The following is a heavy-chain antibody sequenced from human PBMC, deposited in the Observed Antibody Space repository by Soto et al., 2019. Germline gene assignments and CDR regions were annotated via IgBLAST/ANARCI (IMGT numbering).Heavy chain of an antibody. Sequence: QVQLQESGPGLVKSSETLSLTCTVSGVSVSSGLYYWSLLRQPPGKGPEWIGHIYHDGNTRYNPSLKSRVTISIDTSKNQFSLRLSSLTAADTAIYYCARDFGSGYDFDFWGQGTLVTVSS. CDR3: ARDFGSGYDFDF. CDR1: GVSVSSGLYY. V-gene: IGHV4-61*01. J-gene: IGHJ4*02. CDR2: IYHDGNT. D-gene: IGHD3-3*01.